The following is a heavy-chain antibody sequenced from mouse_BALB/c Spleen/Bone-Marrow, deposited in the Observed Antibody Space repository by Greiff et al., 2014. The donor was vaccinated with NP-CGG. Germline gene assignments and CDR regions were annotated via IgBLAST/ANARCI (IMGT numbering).Heavy chain of an antibody. D-gene: IGHD2-10*02. Sequence: VQLVESGAELVRPGASVKVSCKASGYTFTNYWINWVRQRPGQGLEWIGNIYPSDSYSNYNQKFKDKATLTVDKSSSTAYMQHSSPTSEDSAVYYCTRRERYDYYGVDYWGQGTSVTVSS. V-gene: IGHV1S126*01. CDR1: GYTFTNYW. CDR2: IYPSDSYS. CDR3: TRRERYDYYGVDY. J-gene: IGHJ4*01.